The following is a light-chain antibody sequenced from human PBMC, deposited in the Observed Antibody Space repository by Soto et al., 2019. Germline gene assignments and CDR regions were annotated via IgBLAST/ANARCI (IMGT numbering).Light chain of an antibody. CDR1: QSVSSY. CDR2: DAS. J-gene: IGKJ4*01. V-gene: IGKV3-11*01. Sequence: EIVLTQSPGTLSLSPGERATLSCRASQSVSSYLAWYQQKPGQAPRLLIYDASNRATGIPARFSGSGSGTDFTLTISSLEAEDFAVYYCQQRSNWLTFGGGNKVEIK. CDR3: QQRSNWLT.